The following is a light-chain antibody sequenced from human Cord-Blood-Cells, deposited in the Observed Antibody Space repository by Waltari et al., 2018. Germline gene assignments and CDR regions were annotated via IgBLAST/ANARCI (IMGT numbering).Light chain of an antibody. V-gene: IGLV2-14*01. CDR3: SSYTSSSTLDV. CDR1: SSDVGGYNS. Sequence: QSALTQPASVSGSPGPSIPISCTGTSSDVGGYNSVSWYQQHPGKAPKLMIYDVSNRPSGVSNRFSGSKSGNTASLTISGLQAEDEADYYCSSYTSSSTLDVFGTGTKVTVL. CDR2: DVS. J-gene: IGLJ1*01.